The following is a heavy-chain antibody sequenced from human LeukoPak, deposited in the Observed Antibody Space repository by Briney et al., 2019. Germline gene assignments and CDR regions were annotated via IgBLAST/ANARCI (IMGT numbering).Heavy chain of an antibody. V-gene: IGHV4-34*01. D-gene: IGHD6-13*01. CDR2: INHSGST. CDR1: GGSFSGYY. CDR3: ARYKKASIAAAGDYYFDY. J-gene: IGHJ4*02. Sequence: PSETLSLTCAVYGGSFSGYYWSWIRQPPGKGLEWIGEINHSGSTNYNPSLKSRVTISVDTSKNQFSLKLSSVTAADTAVYYCARYKKASIAAAGDYYFDYWGQGTLVTVSS.